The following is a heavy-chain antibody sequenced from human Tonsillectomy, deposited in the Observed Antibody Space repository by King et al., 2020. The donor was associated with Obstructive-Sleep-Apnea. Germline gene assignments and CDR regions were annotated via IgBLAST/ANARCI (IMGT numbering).Heavy chain of an antibody. CDR3: ARDSGSGYYQAFFDY. D-gene: IGHD3-3*01. CDR1: GFTFSSYA. V-gene: IGHV3-30*04. J-gene: IGHJ4*02. CDR2: ISYDGSNK. Sequence: HVQLVESGGGVVQPGRSLRLSCAASGFTFSSYAMHWGRQAPGKGLEGGAVISYDGSNKYYADSVKGRVSISRDNSKNTLYLQMKSLRAEDTAVYYCARDSGSGYYQAFFDYWGQGTLVTVSS.